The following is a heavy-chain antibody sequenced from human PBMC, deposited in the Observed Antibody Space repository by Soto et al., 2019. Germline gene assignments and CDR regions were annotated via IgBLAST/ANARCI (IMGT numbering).Heavy chain of an antibody. CDR1: GFTFSSYG. V-gene: IGHV3-33*01. CDR3: ARGGDTAMVFYYFDY. Sequence: GGSLRLSCAASGFTFSSYGMHWVRQAPGKGLEWVAVIWYDGSNKYYADSVKGRFTISRDNSKNTPYLQMNSLRAEDTAVYYCARGGDTAMVFYYFDYWGQGTLVTVSS. CDR2: IWYDGSNK. J-gene: IGHJ4*02. D-gene: IGHD5-18*01.